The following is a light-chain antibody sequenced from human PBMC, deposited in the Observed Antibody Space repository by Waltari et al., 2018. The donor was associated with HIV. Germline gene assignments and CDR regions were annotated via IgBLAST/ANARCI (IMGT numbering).Light chain of an antibody. CDR1: ALPKQY. Sequence: SYELTQPPSVSASPGPTARITCFGDALPKQYAYWYQQKPGQAPVLVIYNDKERPSGIPERFSGSSSGTTVTLTISGVQAEDEADYYCHSSDSSGTYVFGPGTQVTVL. CDR2: NDK. J-gene: IGLJ1*01. CDR3: HSSDSSGTYV. V-gene: IGLV3-25*03.